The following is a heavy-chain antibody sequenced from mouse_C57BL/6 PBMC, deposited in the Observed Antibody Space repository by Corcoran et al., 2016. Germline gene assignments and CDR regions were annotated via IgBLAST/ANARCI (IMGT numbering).Heavy chain of an antibody. CDR3: ARRGYYGSSWAFAY. Sequence: EVQLQQSGPELVKPGASVKISCKASGYTFTDYYMNWVKQSHGKSLEWIGDINPNNGGTIYNQKFKGKATLTVDKSSSTAYMELRSLTSEDTAVYYCARRGYYGSSWAFAYWGQGTLVTVSA. CDR2: INPNNGGT. V-gene: IGHV1-26*01. CDR1: GYTFTDYY. D-gene: IGHD1-1*01. J-gene: IGHJ3*01.